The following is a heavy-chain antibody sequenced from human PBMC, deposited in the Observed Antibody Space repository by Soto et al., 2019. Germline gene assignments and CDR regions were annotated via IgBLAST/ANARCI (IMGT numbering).Heavy chain of an antibody. D-gene: IGHD1-26*01. V-gene: IGHV3-66*01. Sequence: PGGSLRLSCAASGFTVSTNYINWVRQVPGKGLEWVSVINTGGSTFYADSVKGRFTISRDNSKNTVNLQMNNLRVEDTAVYYCARGLWDLDFFDYWGQGT. CDR3: ARGLWDLDFFDY. CDR2: INTGGST. CDR1: GFTVSTNY. J-gene: IGHJ4*02.